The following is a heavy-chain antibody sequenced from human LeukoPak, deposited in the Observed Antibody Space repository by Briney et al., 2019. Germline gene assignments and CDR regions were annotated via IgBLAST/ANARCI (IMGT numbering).Heavy chain of an antibody. CDR1: GFTFSSYE. CDR2: IRSSGSTI. V-gene: IGHV3-48*03. D-gene: IGHD3-22*01. CDR3: ARDPYYYDSSGRY. Sequence: GGSLRLSCAASGFTFSSYEMNWVRQAPGKGLEWVSYIRSSGSTIYYADSVKGRFTISRDNAKNSLYLQMNSLRAEDTAVYYCARDPYYYDSSGRYWGQGTLVTVSS. J-gene: IGHJ4*02.